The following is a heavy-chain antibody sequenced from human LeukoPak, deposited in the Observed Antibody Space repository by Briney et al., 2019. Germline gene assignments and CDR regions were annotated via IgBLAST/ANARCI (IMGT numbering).Heavy chain of an antibody. CDR3: ARAPYYDFWSGSYNWFDP. J-gene: IGHJ5*02. D-gene: IGHD3-3*01. Sequence: GGSLRLSCAASGFTFSSYSMNWVRQAPGKGLEWVSSISSSSSYIYYADSVKGRFTISRDNAKNSLYLQMNSLRAEDTAVYYCARAPYYDFWSGSYNWFDPWGQGTLVTVSS. V-gene: IGHV3-21*01. CDR1: GFTFSSYS. CDR2: ISSSSSYI.